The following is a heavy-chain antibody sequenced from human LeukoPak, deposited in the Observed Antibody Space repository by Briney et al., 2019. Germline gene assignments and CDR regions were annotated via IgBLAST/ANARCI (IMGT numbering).Heavy chain of an antibody. CDR3: ATGNYYDSRGYYTFGH. V-gene: IGHV3-74*01. J-gene: IGHJ1*01. CDR2: INGDGSTT. D-gene: IGHD3-22*01. Sequence: GGSLRLSCAVSGFTFSRYWMHWVRQAPGKGLVWVSRINGDGSTTSYADSVKGGFTISRDNAKNTLYLQMNSLRAEDTAVYYCATGNYYDSRGYYTFGHWGQGTLVTVSS. CDR1: GFTFSRYW.